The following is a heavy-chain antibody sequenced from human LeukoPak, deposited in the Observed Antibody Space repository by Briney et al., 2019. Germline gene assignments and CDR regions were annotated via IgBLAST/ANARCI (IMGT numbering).Heavy chain of an antibody. V-gene: IGHV3-53*01. CDR3: ARGGRGSAAVVAPRSFDI. CDR1: GFTFSTSA. CDR2: TYTGGNS. D-gene: IGHD3-22*01. J-gene: IGHJ3*02. Sequence: TGGSLRLSCAASGFTFSTSAMNWVRQAPGKGLEWASVTYTGGNSYYVDSVKGRFIISRDISKNTLYLQMNSLRAEDSALYYCARGGRGSAAVVAPRSFDIWGQGTMVTVSS.